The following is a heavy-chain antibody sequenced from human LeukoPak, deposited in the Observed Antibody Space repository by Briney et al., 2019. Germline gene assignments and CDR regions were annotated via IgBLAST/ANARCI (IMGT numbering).Heavy chain of an antibody. V-gene: IGHV4-39*07. Sequence: SETLSLTCTVSGGSISSSSYYWGWIRLPPGKGLEWIGSIFYSGSTYYNPSLKSRVTISVDTSKNQFSLKLSSVTAADTAVYYCARYDVWGSYRAFDYWGQGTLVTVSS. D-gene: IGHD3-16*02. CDR2: IFYSGST. CDR3: ARYDVWGSYRAFDY. CDR1: GGSISSSSYY. J-gene: IGHJ4*02.